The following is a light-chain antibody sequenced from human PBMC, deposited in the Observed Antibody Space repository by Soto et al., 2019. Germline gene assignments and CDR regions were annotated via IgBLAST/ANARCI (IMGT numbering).Light chain of an antibody. Sequence: DIVLTQSPGTLSLSPGERATLSCRASQTVSNNYLAWYQQRPGQAPRLLIYGASSRDTGIPDRFSGSGSGTDFTLTISRLEPEDFAVYYCQQNGSSPWTLCQGTKVDIK. V-gene: IGKV3-20*01. CDR2: GAS. CDR3: QQNGSSPWT. J-gene: IGKJ1*01. CDR1: QTVSNNY.